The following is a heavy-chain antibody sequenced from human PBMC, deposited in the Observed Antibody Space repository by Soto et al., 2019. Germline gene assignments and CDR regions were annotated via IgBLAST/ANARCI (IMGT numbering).Heavy chain of an antibody. CDR1: GFTFSSYG. D-gene: IGHD2-2*01. CDR2: IRYDGSNK. CDR3: ARDGGVGTSHYYFDY. V-gene: IGHV3-33*01. J-gene: IGHJ4*02. Sequence: QVQLVESGGGVVQPGRSLRLSCAASGFTFSSYGMHWVRQAPGKGLEWVAVIRYDGSNKYYADSVKGRFTISRDNSKNTLYLQMNSLRAEDTAVYYCARDGGVGTSHYYFDYWGQGTLVTVSS.